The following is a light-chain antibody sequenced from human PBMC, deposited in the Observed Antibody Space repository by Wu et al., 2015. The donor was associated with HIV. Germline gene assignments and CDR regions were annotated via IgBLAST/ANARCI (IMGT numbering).Light chain of an antibody. Sequence: DIQMTQSPSTLSASVGDRITITCRASQNIKSWLAWYQQKPGKAPKLLLYEASTLDTGIPSRFSGTGSGTDFTLTISSLQPDDFATYYCQQYNQYGTFGRGTKVEMK. V-gene: IGKV1-5*03. J-gene: IGKJ1*01. CDR3: QQYNQYGT. CDR1: QNIKSW. CDR2: EAS.